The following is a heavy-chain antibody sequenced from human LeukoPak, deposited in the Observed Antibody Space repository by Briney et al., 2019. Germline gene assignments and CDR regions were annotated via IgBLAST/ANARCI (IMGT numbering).Heavy chain of an antibody. V-gene: IGHV4-39*07. Sequence: SETLSLTCTVSGGSISSSSYYWGWIRQPPGKGLEWIGSIYYSGSTNYNPSLKSRVTISVDTSKNQFSLKLSSVTAADTAVYYCARVTRGAFDIWGQGTMVTVSS. J-gene: IGHJ3*02. CDR3: ARVTRGAFDI. CDR1: GGSISSSSYY. CDR2: IYYSGST. D-gene: IGHD3-3*01.